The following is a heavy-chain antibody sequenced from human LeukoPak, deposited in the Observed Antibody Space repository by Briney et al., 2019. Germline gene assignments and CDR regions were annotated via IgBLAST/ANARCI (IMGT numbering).Heavy chain of an antibody. J-gene: IGHJ4*02. CDR1: GFTFSSYC. Sequence: GGSLRLSCAASGFTFSSYCMRWVRQAPGRGVEWVSGISGRGGSTFYADSVKGRFTISRDNSKNTLYLQMDSLRVDDTATYFCERDLVNDANARFDSWGQGTLVTVSS. CDR2: ISGRGGST. V-gene: IGHV3-23*01. D-gene: IGHD2-8*01. CDR3: ERDLVNDANARFDS.